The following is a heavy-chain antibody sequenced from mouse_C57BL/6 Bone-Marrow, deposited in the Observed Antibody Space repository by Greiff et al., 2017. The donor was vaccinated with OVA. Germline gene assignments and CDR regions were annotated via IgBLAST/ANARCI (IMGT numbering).Heavy chain of an antibody. CDR1: GYSITSGYY. Sequence: VHVQQSGPGLVKPSQSLSLTCSVTGYSITSGYYWNWIRQFPGNKLECMGYIRYDGSTNYNPSFKNRISLTRDTSKNQCFLKLNSVTTEDTATYYCAVYDFFYWGQGTTLTVSS. D-gene: IGHD2-3*01. CDR3: AVYDFFY. J-gene: IGHJ2*01. CDR2: IRYDGST. V-gene: IGHV3-6*01.